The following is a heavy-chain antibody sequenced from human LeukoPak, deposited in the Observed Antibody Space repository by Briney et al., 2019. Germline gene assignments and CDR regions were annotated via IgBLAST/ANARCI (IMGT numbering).Heavy chain of an antibody. CDR1: GFTFSDYY. D-gene: IGHD2-2*01. CDR2: ISSSGSTI. V-gene: IGHV3-11*04. CDR3: ARGGTRRGLGYCSSTSCPSYYFDY. Sequence: GGSLRLSCAASGFTFSDYYMSWIRQAPGKGLEWVSYISSSGSTIYYADSVKGRFTISRDNAKNSLYLQMNSLRAEDTAVYYCARGGTRRGLGYCSSTSCPSYYFDYWGQGTLVTVSS. J-gene: IGHJ4*02.